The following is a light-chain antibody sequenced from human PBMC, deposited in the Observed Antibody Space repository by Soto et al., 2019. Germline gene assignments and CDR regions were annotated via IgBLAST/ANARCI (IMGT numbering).Light chain of an antibody. J-gene: IGLJ3*02. Sequence: QSALTQARSVSGSPGQSVTISCTGTSGDVGGYNFVSWYQQHPGNAPKLMIFDVSQRPSGVPDRFSGSKSGNTASLTISGLQAEDEADYYCCSYGGSYTWVFGGGTKSPS. CDR3: CSYGGSYTWV. CDR1: SGDVGGYNF. CDR2: DVS. V-gene: IGLV2-11*01.